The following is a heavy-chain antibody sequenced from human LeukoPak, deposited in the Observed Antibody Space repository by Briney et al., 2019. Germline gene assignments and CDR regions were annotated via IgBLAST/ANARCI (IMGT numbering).Heavy chain of an antibody. CDR1: GGSISSGDKY. CDR2: IYYSGST. D-gene: IGHD2-21*02. Sequence: SETLSLTCNVSGGSISSGDKYWSWIRQPPGKGLEWIGYIYYSGSTYYNPSLKSRLTISVDTSENQFSLHLTSVTAADTAVYFCARVTRWAGLDFWGQGALVTVSS. V-gene: IGHV4-30-4*01. J-gene: IGHJ4*02. CDR3: ARVTRWAGLDF.